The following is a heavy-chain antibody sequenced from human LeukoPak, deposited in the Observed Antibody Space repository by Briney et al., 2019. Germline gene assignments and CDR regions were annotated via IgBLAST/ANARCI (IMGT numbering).Heavy chain of an antibody. CDR3: ARHIPHGDCSSTSCRPGRFDP. Sequence: SVKVSCKASGGTFINYAITCVRQAPGREREVRGGNIPMFGTTNYAQNLRGRVTITTDESTSTAYMELSSLTAEDTAVYYCARHIPHGDCSSTSCRPGRFDPGGQGTLVTVSS. J-gene: IGHJ5*02. D-gene: IGHD2-2*01. CDR1: GGTFINYA. CDR2: NIPMFGTT. V-gene: IGHV1-69*05.